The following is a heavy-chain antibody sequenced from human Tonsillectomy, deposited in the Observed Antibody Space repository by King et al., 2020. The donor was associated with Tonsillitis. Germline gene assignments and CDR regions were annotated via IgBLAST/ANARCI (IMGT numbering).Heavy chain of an antibody. Sequence: VQLVESGAEVKKPGASVKVSCKASGYTFTGYYIHWVRQAPGQGLEWMGWINPNSGGTNYAQKFQGRVTMTRDTSISTAYMELSRLRSDDTAVYYCARGYRSSTICYSDDAFDIWGQGTMVTVSS. D-gene: IGHD2-2*01. J-gene: IGHJ3*02. CDR3: ARGYRSSTICYSDDAFDI. V-gene: IGHV1-2*02. CDR2: INPNSGGT. CDR1: GYTFTGYY.